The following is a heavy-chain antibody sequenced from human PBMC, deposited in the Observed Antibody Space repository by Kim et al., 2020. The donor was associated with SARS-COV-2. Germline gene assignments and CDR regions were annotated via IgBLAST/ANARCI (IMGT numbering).Heavy chain of an antibody. CDR2: ISSSSSYI. D-gene: IGHD5-18*01. CDR3: ARDRGYSYGYLADY. Sequence: GGSLRLSCAASGFTFSSYSMNWVRQAPGKGLEWVSSISSSSSYIYYADSVKGRFTISRDNAKNSLYLQMNSLRAEDTAVYYCARDRGYSYGYLADYWGQGTLVTVSS. V-gene: IGHV3-21*01. CDR1: GFTFSSYS. J-gene: IGHJ4*02.